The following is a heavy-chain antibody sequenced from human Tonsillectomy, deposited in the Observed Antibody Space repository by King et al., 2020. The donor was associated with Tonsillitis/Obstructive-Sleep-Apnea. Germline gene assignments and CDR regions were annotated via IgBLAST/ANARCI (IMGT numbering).Heavy chain of an antibody. CDR2: INHSGST. V-gene: IGHV4-34*01. D-gene: IGHD6-19*01. Sequence: VQLQQWGAGLLKPSETLSLTCAVYGGSFSGYYWSWIRQPPGEGLEWIGEINHSGSTNYNPSLKSRVTISVDTSKNQFSLKLSSVTAADTAVYYCATSIAVAAPYYFDYWGQGTLVTVSS. CDR1: GGSFSGYY. CDR3: ATSIAVAAPYYFDY. J-gene: IGHJ4*02.